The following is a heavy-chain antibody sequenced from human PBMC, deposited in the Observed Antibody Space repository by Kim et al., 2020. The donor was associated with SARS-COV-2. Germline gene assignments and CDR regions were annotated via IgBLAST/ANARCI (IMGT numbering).Heavy chain of an antibody. J-gene: IGHJ6*02. CDR3: ARDCYSSSWYSAVPSRMDV. V-gene: IGHV1-46*01. Sequence: ASVKVSCKSSGYTFTSYYMHWVRQAPGQGLEWMGIINPSGGSTSYAQKFQGRDTMTRDTSTSTVYMELSSLRSADTAVYYCARDCYSSSWYSAVPSRMDVWGQGTTVTVSS. D-gene: IGHD6-13*01. CDR2: INPSGGST. CDR1: GYTFTSYY.